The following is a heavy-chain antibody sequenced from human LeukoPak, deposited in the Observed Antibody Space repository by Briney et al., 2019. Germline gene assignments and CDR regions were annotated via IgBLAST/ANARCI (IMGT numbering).Heavy chain of an antibody. Sequence: PGGSLRLSCAASGFTFTNYWMHWVRQVPGKGLEWVSRINSDGSNTTYADYVKGRFTISRDNAKNTVYLQMNSLRAEDTAVYYCVRNLLRNLPGYYYYNYMDVWGKGTTVTVAS. J-gene: IGHJ6*03. CDR1: GFTFTNYW. V-gene: IGHV3-74*01. D-gene: IGHD1-14*01. CDR2: INSDGSNT. CDR3: VRNLLRNLPGYYYYNYMDV.